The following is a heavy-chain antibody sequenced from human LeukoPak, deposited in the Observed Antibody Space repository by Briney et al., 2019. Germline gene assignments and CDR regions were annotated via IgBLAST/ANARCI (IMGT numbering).Heavy chain of an antibody. CDR3: ATMPVSYSSGWSHFDY. CDR2: ISDSGSRT. CDR1: GFTFSSYA. Sequence: GGSLRLSCAASGFTFSSYAMSWVRQAPGKGLEWVAGISDSGSRTYYAGSVKGRFTISRDNDKNTLYLQVNSMRGEDTAEYYCATMPVSYSSGWSHFDYWGQGTLVTVSS. V-gene: IGHV3-23*01. J-gene: IGHJ4*02. D-gene: IGHD6-19*01.